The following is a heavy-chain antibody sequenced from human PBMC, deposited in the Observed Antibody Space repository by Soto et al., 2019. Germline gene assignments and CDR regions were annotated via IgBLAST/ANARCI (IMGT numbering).Heavy chain of an antibody. V-gene: IGHV4-31*03. Sequence: QVQLQESGPGLVKPSQTLSLTCTVSGGSISSGGYYWSWIRQHPGKGLEWIGYIYYSGSTYYNPSLQSRVTISVDTSKNQFSLKLSSVTAADTAVYYCARVIAAAGRDYYFDYWGQGTLVTVSS. CDR2: IYYSGST. D-gene: IGHD6-13*01. CDR3: ARVIAAAGRDYYFDY. CDR1: GGSISSGGYY. J-gene: IGHJ4*02.